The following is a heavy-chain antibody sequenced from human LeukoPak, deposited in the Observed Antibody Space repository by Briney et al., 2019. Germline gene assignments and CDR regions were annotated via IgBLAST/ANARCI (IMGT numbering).Heavy chain of an antibody. J-gene: IGHJ3*02. Sequence: SETLSLTCTVSGGSISSYYWSWIRQPPGKGLEWIGYIYCSGSTNYNPSLKSRVTISVDTSKNQFSLKLSSVTAADTAVYYCAREYSYGYDAFDIWGQGTMVTVSS. D-gene: IGHD5-18*01. CDR1: GGSISSYY. V-gene: IGHV4-59*01. CDR3: AREYSYGYDAFDI. CDR2: IYCSGST.